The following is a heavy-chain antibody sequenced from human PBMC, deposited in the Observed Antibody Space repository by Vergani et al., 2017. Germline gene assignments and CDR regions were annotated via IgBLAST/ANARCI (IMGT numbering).Heavy chain of an antibody. CDR3: ARGEGPTYYYDSSGYPWLN. D-gene: IGHD3-22*01. CDR2: IIPSFGTA. Sequence: QVQLVQSGAEVKKPGASVKVSCKVSGYTLTELSMHWVRPAPGKGLEWMGGIIPSFGTANYAQKFQGRVTITADESTSTAYMELSSLRSADTAVYYCARGEGPTYYYDSSGYPWLNWGQGTLVTVSS. V-gene: IGHV1-69*13. CDR1: GYTLTELS. J-gene: IGHJ4*02.